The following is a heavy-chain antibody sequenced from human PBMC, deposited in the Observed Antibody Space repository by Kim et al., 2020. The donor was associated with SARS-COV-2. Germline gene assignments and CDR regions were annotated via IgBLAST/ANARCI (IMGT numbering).Heavy chain of an antibody. V-gene: IGHV4-34*01. D-gene: IGHD3-22*01. CDR3: ARGSYYDSSGYYYYGMDV. J-gene: IGHJ6*02. Sequence: KSRVTISVDTSKNQFSLKLSSVTAADTAVYYCARGSYYDSSGYYYYGMDVWGQGTTVTVSS.